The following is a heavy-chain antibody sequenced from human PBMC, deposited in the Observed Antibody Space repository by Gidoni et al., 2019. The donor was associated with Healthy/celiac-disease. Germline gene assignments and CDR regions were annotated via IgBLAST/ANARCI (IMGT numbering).Heavy chain of an antibody. CDR3: AKSRGEGSRGNYMDV. CDR2: ISGSGGST. Sequence: EVQLLESGGGLVQPGGSLRLSCAASGFTFRSYAMSWVRQAPGKGLEWVSAISGSGGSTYYADSVKGRFTISRDNSKNTLYLQMNSLRAEDTAVYYCAKSRGEGSRGNYMDVWGKGTTVTVSS. D-gene: IGHD3-16*01. V-gene: IGHV3-23*01. J-gene: IGHJ6*03. CDR1: GFTFRSYA.